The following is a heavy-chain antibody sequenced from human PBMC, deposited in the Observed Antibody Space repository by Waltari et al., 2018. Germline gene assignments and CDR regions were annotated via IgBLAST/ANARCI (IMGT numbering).Heavy chain of an antibody. V-gene: IGHV4-34*01. D-gene: IGHD2-21*01. CDR1: GASFNLNY. J-gene: IGHJ4*02. CDR2: INRGGKA. Sequence: QVQILPSGAGLLKPSETLSLTCAVYGASFNLNYWSWFRQSPGKGLEWIPEINRGGKANYNPALRSRVTISVDMSKNQVSLNLSAVTAADTAVYYCARLLIEPSGLGWYSFDHWGQGIPVIVS. CDR3: ARLLIEPSGLGWYSFDH.